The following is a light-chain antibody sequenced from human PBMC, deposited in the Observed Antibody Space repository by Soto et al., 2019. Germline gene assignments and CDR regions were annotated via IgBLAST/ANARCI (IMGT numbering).Light chain of an antibody. J-gene: IGLJ2*01. Sequence: QSALTQPPSASGSPGQSVTISCTGTSSDVGGYNYVSWYQQHPGKAPKLMIYEVTKRSSGVPDRFSGSKSGNTASLTVSGLQAEDEADYYCSSYGGNNNLVFGGGTKLTVL. V-gene: IGLV2-8*01. CDR1: SSDVGGYNY. CDR3: SSYGGNNNLV. CDR2: EVT.